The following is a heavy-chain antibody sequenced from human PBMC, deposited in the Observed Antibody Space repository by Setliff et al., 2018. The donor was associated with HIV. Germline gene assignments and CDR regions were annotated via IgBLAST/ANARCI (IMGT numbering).Heavy chain of an antibody. CDR2: ISYNGIT. Sequence: SETLSLTCSVSGGSMRNYYWSWIRQPPRKGLEWVGYISYNGITTYNPSLKSRVTISVDASKNQFSLKLTSVTAADTAVYYCARHRPWEVDVFDIWGQGTMVTVSS. J-gene: IGHJ3*02. CDR1: GGSMRNYY. D-gene: IGHD1-26*01. V-gene: IGHV4-59*08. CDR3: ARHRPWEVDVFDI.